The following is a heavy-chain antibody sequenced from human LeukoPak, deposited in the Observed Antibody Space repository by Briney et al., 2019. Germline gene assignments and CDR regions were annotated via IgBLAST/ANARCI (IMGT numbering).Heavy chain of an antibody. Sequence: PSQTLSLTCTVSGGSISSGGYYWSWIRQHPGKGLEWIGYIYYSGSTCYNPSLKSRVTISVETSKNQFSLKLSSVTAAHTTVYYCAGIGITGTISSGLVDYWGQGTLVTVSS. V-gene: IGHV4-31*03. CDR3: AGIGITGTISSGLVDY. CDR2: IYYSGST. J-gene: IGHJ4*02. D-gene: IGHD1-7*01. CDR1: GGSISSGGYY.